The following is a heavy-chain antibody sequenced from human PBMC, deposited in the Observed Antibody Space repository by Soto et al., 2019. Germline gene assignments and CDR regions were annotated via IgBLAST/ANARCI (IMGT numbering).Heavy chain of an antibody. V-gene: IGHV4-59*08. CDR2: IYYSGST. CDR3: ARHRIAAGYYYYYYMDV. CDR1: GGSISSYY. D-gene: IGHD6-13*01. Sequence: SETLSLTCTVSGGSISSYYWSWIRQPPGKGLEWIGYIYYSGSTNYNPSLKSRVTISVDTSKNQFSLKLSSVTAADTAVYYCARHRIAAGYYYYYYMDVWGKGTTVTVSS. J-gene: IGHJ6*03.